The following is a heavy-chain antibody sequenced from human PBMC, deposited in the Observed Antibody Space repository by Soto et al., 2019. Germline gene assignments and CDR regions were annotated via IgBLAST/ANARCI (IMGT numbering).Heavy chain of an antibody. V-gene: IGHV5-51*01. Sequence: PGESLKISCKGSGYSFTKYWIGWVRQMPGKGLEWMAIIYPDESDTRYSPSFQGQVTISADKSISTAYLQWSSLKASDTAMYYCARGFRALGGFVPYYYYGMDVWGQGTTVTVSS. CDR3: ARGFRALGGFVPYYYYGMDV. CDR1: GYSFTKYW. CDR2: IYPDESDT. D-gene: IGHD3-16*01. J-gene: IGHJ6*02.